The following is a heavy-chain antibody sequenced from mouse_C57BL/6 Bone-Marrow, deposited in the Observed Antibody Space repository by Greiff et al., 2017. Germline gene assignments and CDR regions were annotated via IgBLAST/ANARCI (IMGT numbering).Heavy chain of an antibody. CDR1: GYSFTDYN. J-gene: IGHJ4*01. CDR3: AIYYGNLYAMDY. CDR2: INPNYGTT. Sequence: VQLKESGPELVKPGASVKISCKASGYSFTDYNMNWVKQSNGKSLEWIGVINPNYGTTSYNQKFKGKATLTVDQSSSTAYMQLNSLTSEDSAVYYCAIYYGNLYAMDYWGQGTSVTVSS. D-gene: IGHD2-1*01. V-gene: IGHV1-39*01.